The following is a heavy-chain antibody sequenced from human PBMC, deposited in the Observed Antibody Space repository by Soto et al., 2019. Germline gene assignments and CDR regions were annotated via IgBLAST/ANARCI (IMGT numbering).Heavy chain of an antibody. Sequence: PGESLKISCMGSGYKVSTWHNFTSYWIAWVRQMPGEGLEWMGIIYPGDSDTRYSPSFQGQVTISADKSISTAYLQWSSLKASDTAMYYCARQSYYDSKAMDVWGQGTTVTVSS. CDR2: IYPGDSDT. D-gene: IGHD3-22*01. V-gene: IGHV5-51*01. CDR3: ARQSYYDSKAMDV. J-gene: IGHJ6*02. CDR1: GYKVSTWHNFTSYW.